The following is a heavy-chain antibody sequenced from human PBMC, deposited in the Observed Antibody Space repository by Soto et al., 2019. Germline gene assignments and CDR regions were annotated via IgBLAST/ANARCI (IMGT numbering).Heavy chain of an antibody. V-gene: IGHV4-61*01. CDR1: GGSVSSGSYY. D-gene: IGHD3-3*01. J-gene: IGHJ4*02. Sequence: SETPSLTCTVSGGSVSSGSYYWSWIRQPPGKGLEWIGYIYYSGSTNYNPSLKSRVTISVDTSKNQFSLKLSSVTAADTAVYYCARDKGRYDFWSGYYFDYWGQGTLVTVSS. CDR2: IYYSGST. CDR3: ARDKGRYDFWSGYYFDY.